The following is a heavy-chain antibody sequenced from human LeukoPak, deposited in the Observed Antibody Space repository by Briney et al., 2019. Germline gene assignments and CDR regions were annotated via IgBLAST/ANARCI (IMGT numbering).Heavy chain of an antibody. J-gene: IGHJ3*02. V-gene: IGHV7-4-1*02. CDR1: GYTFTSYA. CDR2: INTNTGNP. CDR3: ARDGHRRYHYDSSGREDAFDI. Sequence: ASVKVSCKASGYTFTSYAMNWVRQAPGQGLEWMGWINTNTGNPTYAQGFTGRFVFSLDTSVSTAYLQISSLKADDTAVYYCARDGHRRYHYDSSGREDAFDIWGQGTMVTVSS. D-gene: IGHD3-22*01.